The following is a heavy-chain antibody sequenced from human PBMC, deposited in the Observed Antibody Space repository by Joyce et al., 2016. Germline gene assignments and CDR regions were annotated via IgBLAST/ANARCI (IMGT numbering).Heavy chain of an antibody. CDR2: IYSGGST. D-gene: IGHD5-18*01. V-gene: IGHV3-53*02. CDR1: GFTVSSNY. Sequence: EVQLVETGGGLIQPGGSLRLSCAASGFTVSSNYMSWVRQAPGKGLEWVSIIYSGGSTYYADSVKGRFTISRDNSKNTLYLQMSSLRAEDTAVYYCAREVHGYSHGTWGQGTLVTVSS. J-gene: IGHJ4*02. CDR3: AREVHGYSHGT.